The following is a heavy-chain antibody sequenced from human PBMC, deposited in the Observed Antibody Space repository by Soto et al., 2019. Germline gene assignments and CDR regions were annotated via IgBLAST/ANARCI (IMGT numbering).Heavy chain of an antibody. V-gene: IGHV3-48*03. CDR3: ARDPHGSGSYYFDY. J-gene: IGHJ4*02. CDR1: GFTFSSYE. Sequence: GGSLRLSCAASGFTFSSYEMNWVRQAPGKGLERVSYISSSGSTIYYADSVKGRFTISRDNAKNSLYLQMNSLRAEDTAVYYCARDPHGSGSYYFDYWGQGTLVTVSS. D-gene: IGHD3-10*01. CDR2: ISSSGSTI.